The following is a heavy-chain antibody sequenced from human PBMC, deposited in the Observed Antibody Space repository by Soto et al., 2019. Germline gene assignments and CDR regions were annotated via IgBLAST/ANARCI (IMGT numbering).Heavy chain of an antibody. CDR3: ARAPGGYYYYFDY. Sequence: ASVKVSCKASGYTFISYVISRVRQAPGQGLEWMGRISDYNGNADYAQKLQGRVTMTTDTSTNTAYMELRSLRSDDTAVYYCARAPGGYYYYFDYWGQGTLVTVSS. J-gene: IGHJ4*02. CDR2: ISDYNGNA. CDR1: GYTFISYV. D-gene: IGHD3-22*01. V-gene: IGHV1-18*01.